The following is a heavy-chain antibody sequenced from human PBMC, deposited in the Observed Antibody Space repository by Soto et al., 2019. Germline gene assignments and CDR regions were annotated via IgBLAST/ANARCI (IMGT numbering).Heavy chain of an antibody. V-gene: IGHV3-49*03. D-gene: IGHD3-9*01. Sequence: GGSLRLSCTASGFTFGDYAMSWFRQAPGKGLEWVGFIRSKAYGGTTEYAASVKGRFTISRDDSKSIAYLQMNSLKTEDTAVYYCTRDVFSGNYDILTGYYPIPFDYWGQGTLVTVSS. CDR1: GFTFGDYA. CDR3: TRDVFSGNYDILTGYYPIPFDY. CDR2: IRSKAYGGTT. J-gene: IGHJ4*02.